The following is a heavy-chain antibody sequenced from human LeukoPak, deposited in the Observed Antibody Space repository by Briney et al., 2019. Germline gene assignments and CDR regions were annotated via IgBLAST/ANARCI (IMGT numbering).Heavy chain of an antibody. CDR3: AREKYYYGSGSYYRSYYYMDV. CDR1: GYTFTSYY. CDR2: INPSGGST. Sequence: ASVKVSCKASGYTFTSYYMHWVRQAPGQGLEWMGIINPSGGSTSYAQKFQGRVTITRNTSISTAYMELSSLRSEDTAVYYCAREKYYYGSGSYYRSYYYMDVWGKGTTVTVSS. J-gene: IGHJ6*03. D-gene: IGHD3-10*01. V-gene: IGHV1-46*01.